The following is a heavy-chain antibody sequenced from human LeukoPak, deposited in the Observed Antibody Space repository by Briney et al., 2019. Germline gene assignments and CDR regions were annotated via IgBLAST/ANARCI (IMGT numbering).Heavy chain of an antibody. J-gene: IGHJ1*01. CDR1: GYTFTSYD. V-gene: IGHV1-8*01. D-gene: IGHD3-22*01. CDR2: MNPNSGNT. CDR3: ARGFYYDSSGRKYSQH. Sequence: GASVKVSCKASGYTFTSYDINWVRQATGQGLEWMGWMNPNSGNTGYAQKFQGRVTMTRNTSISTAYMELSSLRSEDTAVYYCARGFYYDSSGRKYSQHWGQGTLVTVSS.